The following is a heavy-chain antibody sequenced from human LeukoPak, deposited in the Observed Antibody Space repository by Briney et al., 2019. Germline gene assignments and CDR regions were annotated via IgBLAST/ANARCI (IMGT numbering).Heavy chain of an antibody. CDR3: ARDSPYLSLDY. J-gene: IGHJ4*02. CDR1: GGSISSGGYY. V-gene: IGHV4-31*03. D-gene: IGHD2/OR15-2a*01. CDR2: IYYSGST. Sequence: SQTLSLTCTVSGGSISSGGYYWSWICQHPGKGLEWIGYIYYSGSTYYNPSLKSRVTISVDTSKNQFSLKLSSVTAADTAVYYCARDSPYLSLDYWGREPWSPSPQ.